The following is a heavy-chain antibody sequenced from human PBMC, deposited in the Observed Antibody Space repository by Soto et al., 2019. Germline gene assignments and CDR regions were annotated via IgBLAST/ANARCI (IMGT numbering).Heavy chain of an antibody. D-gene: IGHD3-3*01. CDR2: INSDGSST. CDR3: ATGRLYYDFWSGYYSRDYYYYYGMDV. V-gene: IGHV3-74*01. J-gene: IGHJ6*02. CDR1: GFTFSSYW. Sequence: PGGSLRLSCAASGFTFSSYWMHWVRQAPGKGLVWVSRINSDGSSTSYADSVKGRFTISRDNAKNTLYLQMNSLRAEDTAVYYCATGRLYYDFWSGYYSRDYYYYYGMDVWGQGTTVTVSS.